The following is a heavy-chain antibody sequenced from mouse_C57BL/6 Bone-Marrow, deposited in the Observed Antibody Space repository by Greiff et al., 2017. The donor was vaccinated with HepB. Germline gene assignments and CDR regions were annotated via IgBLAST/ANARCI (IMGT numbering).Heavy chain of an antibody. CDR1: GFTFSSYA. Sequence: EVKLVESGGGLVKPGGSLKLSCAASGFTFSSYAMSWVRQTPEKRLEWVATISDGGSYTYYPDNVKGRFTISRDNAKNNLYLQMSHLKSEDTAMYYCARDGSRRGYYAMDYWGQGTSVTVSS. D-gene: IGHD2-4*01. J-gene: IGHJ4*01. CDR2: ISDGGSYT. CDR3: ARDGSRRGYYAMDY. V-gene: IGHV5-4*01.